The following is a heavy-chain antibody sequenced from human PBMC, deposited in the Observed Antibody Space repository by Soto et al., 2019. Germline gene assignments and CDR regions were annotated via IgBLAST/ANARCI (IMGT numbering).Heavy chain of an antibody. CDR3: ASPDYSRSTDASFPVTGCVDL. CDR1: GGSISSSKW. CDR2: IFHSGST. D-gene: IGHD6-6*01. J-gene: IGHJ2*01. V-gene: IGHV4-4*02. Sequence: QMQLQESGPGLVKPSGTLSLTCGVSGGSISSSKWWTWVRQPPGKGPEWIGEIFHSGSTNYNPSPASSVPSSVDTTNNRCSLTLSSVTAADTVVYYGASPDYSRSTDASFPVTGCVDLWGRGILVTVSS.